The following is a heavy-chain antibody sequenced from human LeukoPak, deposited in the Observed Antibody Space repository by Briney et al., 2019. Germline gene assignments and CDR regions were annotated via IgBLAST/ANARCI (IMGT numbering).Heavy chain of an antibody. J-gene: IGHJ5*02. CDR2: ISGSGGST. Sequence: GGSLRLSCVASGFTFSTYAMSWLRQAPGKGLEWVSSISGSGGSTYYADPVKGRFTISRDNSKNTLYLQMNSLRAEDTAIHYCAKRAHYDFWGGPFDPWGQGTLVTVSS. CDR1: GFTFSTYA. D-gene: IGHD3-3*01. CDR3: AKRAHYDFWGGPFDP. V-gene: IGHV3-23*01.